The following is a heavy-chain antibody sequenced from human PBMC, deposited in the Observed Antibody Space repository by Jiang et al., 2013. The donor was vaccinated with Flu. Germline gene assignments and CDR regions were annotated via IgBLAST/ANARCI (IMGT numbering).Heavy chain of an antibody. D-gene: IGHD2-2*01. V-gene: IGHV5-51*01. CDR1: GYTFANQW. CDR3: ARQGCIGTSCYSGEYWFDP. CDR2: IYPGDSET. J-gene: IGHJ5*02. Sequence: GAEVKKPGESLQISCKGSGYTFANQWIAWVRQKPGKGLEWMGIIYPGDSETRYSPSFQGQVTISADKSISTAYLHWSSLKASDSAIYCARQGCIGTSCYSGEYWFDPWGQGTLVTVSS.